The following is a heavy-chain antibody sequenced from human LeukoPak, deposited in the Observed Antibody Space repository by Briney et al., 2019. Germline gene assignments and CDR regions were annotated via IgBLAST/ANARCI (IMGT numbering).Heavy chain of an antibody. J-gene: IGHJ4*02. D-gene: IGHD6-13*01. Sequence: GGSLRLSCAASGFTFSSSAMSWVRQAPGKGLEWVSAISNNGGYTYYADSVKGRFTISRDNSKNTLYLQMNSLRAEDTAVYYCAKMYSSSWYYFDYWGQGTLVTVSS. CDR3: AKMYSSSWYYFDY. CDR1: GFTFSSSA. CDR2: ISNNGGYT. V-gene: IGHV3-23*01.